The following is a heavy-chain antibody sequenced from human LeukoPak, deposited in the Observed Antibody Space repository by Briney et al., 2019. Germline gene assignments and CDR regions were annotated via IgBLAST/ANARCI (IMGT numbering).Heavy chain of an antibody. Sequence: ASVKVSSKASGYTSTDFAMSWVRHAPGQGHEWMGKISVYNGHTNSVQKFQGRVTMTRDTSTSTAYMELMSLRPDDAAVYFCARNGVPGPYYFDFWGQGTLVTVSS. V-gene: IGHV1-18*01. CDR1: GYTSTDFA. CDR3: ARNGVPGPYYFDF. CDR2: ISVYNGHT. J-gene: IGHJ4*02. D-gene: IGHD2-8*01.